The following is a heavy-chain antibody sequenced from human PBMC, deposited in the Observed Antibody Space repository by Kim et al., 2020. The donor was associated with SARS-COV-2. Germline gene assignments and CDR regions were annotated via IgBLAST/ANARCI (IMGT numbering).Heavy chain of an antibody. Sequence: GGSLSLSCAASGFTFSSYSMNWVRQAPGKGLEWVSSISSSSSYIYYADSVKGRFTISRDNAKNSLYLQMNSLRAEDTAVYYCASLVVVAAVDYWGQGTLVTVSS. V-gene: IGHV3-21*01. D-gene: IGHD2-15*01. CDR2: ISSSSSYI. CDR3: ASLVVVAAVDY. CDR1: GFTFSSYS. J-gene: IGHJ4*02.